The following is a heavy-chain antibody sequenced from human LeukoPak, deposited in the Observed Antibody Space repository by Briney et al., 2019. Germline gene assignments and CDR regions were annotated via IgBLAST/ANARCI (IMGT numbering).Heavy chain of an antibody. J-gene: IGHJ3*02. V-gene: IGHV4-4*07. D-gene: IGHD3-22*01. CDR2: IYSSGST. CDR3: ARGMYDSTGYSNPFDI. Sequence: SETLSLTCTVSGGSVSNHYWTWIRQPAGKGLEWIGRIYSSGSTNYHPSLKSRVTISADTSKNHVSLRVTSVTAADTAVYFCARGMYDSTGYSNPFDIWGQGTMVTVSS. CDR1: GGSVSNHY.